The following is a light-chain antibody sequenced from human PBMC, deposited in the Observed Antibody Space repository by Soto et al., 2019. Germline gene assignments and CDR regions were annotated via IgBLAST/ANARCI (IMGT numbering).Light chain of an antibody. J-gene: IGLJ2*01. V-gene: IGLV1-40*01. Sequence: QSALTQPPSVYGAPGQRDTISCTGSSSNIGAGYDVHWYQQLPGTAPKLFIYGNSKRPSGVPDRFSGSKSGTSASLAITGLQAEDETDYYCQSYDSSLSAVVFGGGTKLTVL. CDR2: GNS. CDR3: QSYDSSLSAVV. CDR1: SSNIGAGYD.